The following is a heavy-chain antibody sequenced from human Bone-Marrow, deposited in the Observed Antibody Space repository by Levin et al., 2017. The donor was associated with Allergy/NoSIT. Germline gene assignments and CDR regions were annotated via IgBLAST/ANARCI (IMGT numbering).Heavy chain of an antibody. CDR2: INHSGST. Sequence: SETLSLTCAVYGGSFSGYYWSWIRQPPGKGLEWIGEINHSGSTNYNPSLKSRVTISVDTSKNQFSLKLSSVTAADTAVYYCARGKVGQLVRGFDPWGQGTLVTVSS. CDR1: GGSFSGYY. CDR3: ARGKVGQLVRGFDP. V-gene: IGHV4-34*01. J-gene: IGHJ5*02. D-gene: IGHD6-6*01.